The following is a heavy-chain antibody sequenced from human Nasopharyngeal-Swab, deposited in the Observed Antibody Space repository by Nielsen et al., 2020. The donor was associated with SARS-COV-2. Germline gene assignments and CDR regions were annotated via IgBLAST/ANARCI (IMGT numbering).Heavy chain of an antibody. CDR3: AKDSVTTSYYYYYMDV. J-gene: IGHJ6*03. Sequence: GESLKISCAASGFTFSSYGMHWVRQAPGKGLEWVAVTSYDGTYKKYADSVKGRFTISRDKSKNTLYLQINSLRGEDTAVYYCAKDSVTTSYYYYYMDVWGKGTTVTVSS. V-gene: IGHV3-30*18. D-gene: IGHD4-11*01. CDR1: GFTFSSYG. CDR2: TSYDGTYK.